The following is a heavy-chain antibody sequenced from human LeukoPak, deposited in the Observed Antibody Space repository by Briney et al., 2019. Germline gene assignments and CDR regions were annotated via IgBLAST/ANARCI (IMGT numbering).Heavy chain of an antibody. V-gene: IGHV3-7*01. Sequence: GGSLRLSCAASGFTFSSYGMSWVRQAPGKGLELVASIKQDRSEKYYVDSVKGRFTISRDNAKNSLYLQMNSLRAEDTAVYYCVRDYENLTGSKARFHYWGQGTLVTVSS. CDR3: VRDYENLTGSKARFHY. CDR2: IKQDRSEK. CDR1: GFTFSSYG. J-gene: IGHJ4*02. D-gene: IGHD3-9*01.